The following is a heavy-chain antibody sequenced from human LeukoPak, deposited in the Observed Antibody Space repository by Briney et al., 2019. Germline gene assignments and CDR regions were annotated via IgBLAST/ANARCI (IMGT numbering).Heavy chain of an antibody. Sequence: PSETLSPTCTVSGGSISSYYWSWIRQPPGMGLEWIGYIYYSGSTNYNPSLKSRVTISVDTSKNQFSLKLSSVTAADTAVYYCARTAGYKNFDYWGQGTLVTVSS. D-gene: IGHD5-24*01. J-gene: IGHJ4*02. CDR1: GGSISSYY. V-gene: IGHV4-59*08. CDR2: IYYSGST. CDR3: ARTAGYKNFDY.